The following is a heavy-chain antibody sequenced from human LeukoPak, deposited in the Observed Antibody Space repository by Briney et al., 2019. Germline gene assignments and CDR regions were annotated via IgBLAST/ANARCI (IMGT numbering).Heavy chain of an antibody. CDR2: IRYDGSTK. CDR3: ANHLACGSTSCPPFDY. V-gene: IGHV3-30*02. Sequence: GGSLRLSCAASGFTFSSYGMHWVRQAPGKGLEWVAFIRYDGSTKDYADSVKGRFTISRDNAKNSLYLQMNSLRAEDTAVYYCANHLACGSTSCPPFDYWGQGTLVTVSS. D-gene: IGHD2-2*01. CDR1: GFTFSSYG. J-gene: IGHJ4*02.